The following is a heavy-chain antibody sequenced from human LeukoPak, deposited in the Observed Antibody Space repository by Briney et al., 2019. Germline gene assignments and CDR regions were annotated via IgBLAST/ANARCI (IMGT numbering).Heavy chain of an antibody. CDR3: SNKVYCSTTSCHPAGY. CDR2: IYHSGTT. CDR1: GFTFSSSW. V-gene: IGHV4-4*02. Sequence: PGGALRLSCAACGFTFSSSWMSWVRQPPGKGLEWIGEIYHSGTTNYNPSLKSRVTISFATSTNQFFLDLSPVTAADTAVYYCSNKVYCSTTSCHPAGYWGLGSLVTVSS. D-gene: IGHD2-2*01. J-gene: IGHJ4*02.